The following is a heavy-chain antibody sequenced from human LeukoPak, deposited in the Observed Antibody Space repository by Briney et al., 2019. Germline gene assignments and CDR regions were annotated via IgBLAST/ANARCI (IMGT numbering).Heavy chain of an antibody. CDR2: ISYDGSNK. D-gene: IGHD3-3*01. V-gene: IGHV3-30*18. Sequence: PGGSLRLSCAASGFTFSSYGMHWVRQAPGKGLEWVAVISYDGSNKYYADSVKGRFTISRDNSKNTLYLQMNSLRAEDTAVYYCAKGSSRFLEHWWFDPWGQGTLSPSPQ. J-gene: IGHJ5*02. CDR3: AKGSSRFLEHWWFDP. CDR1: GFTFSSYG.